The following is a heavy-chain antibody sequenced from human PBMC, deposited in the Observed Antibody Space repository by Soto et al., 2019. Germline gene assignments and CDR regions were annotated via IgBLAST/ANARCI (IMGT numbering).Heavy chain of an antibody. CDR3: ASANGFCGISGCSPYGTGYFAL. CDR2: ISSTSIYI. J-gene: IGHJ2*01. CDR1: GFSFNTFS. D-gene: IGHD1-1*01. Sequence: EAQLVESGGGLVKPGGSLRLSCAASGFSFNTFSMNWVRQAPGGGLEWVSSISSTSIYIYYADSVQGRLTISRDNAKNSLYLQMTSLRDEDTALYYSASANGFCGISGCSPYGTGYFALWGRRGLVIVSS. V-gene: IGHV3-21*01.